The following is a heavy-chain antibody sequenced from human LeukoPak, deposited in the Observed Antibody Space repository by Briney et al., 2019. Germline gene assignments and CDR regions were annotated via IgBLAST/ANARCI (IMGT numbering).Heavy chain of an antibody. CDR1: GYTFTSYD. D-gene: IGHD3-10*01. CDR3: ARGLSTVIRGVDNGHIDH. J-gene: IGHJ4*02. Sequence: GASVNVSCKTSGYTFTSYDMNWVRQATGQGLEWMGWMNPNSGNTNFAQKFQGRVTMTRNTSISTAYMELSSLRSEDTAVYYCARGLSTVIRGVDNGHIDHWGQGALVTVSS. CDR2: MNPNSGNT. V-gene: IGHV1-8*01.